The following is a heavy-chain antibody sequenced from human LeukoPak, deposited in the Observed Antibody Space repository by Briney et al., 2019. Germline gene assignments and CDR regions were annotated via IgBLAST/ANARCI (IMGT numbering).Heavy chain of an antibody. CDR3: AKKSRDGYNPFDY. CDR1: GFTFSRYA. J-gene: IGHJ4*02. D-gene: IGHD5-24*01. V-gene: IGHV3-23*01. CDR2: MSSSGESP. Sequence: GGSLRLSCAASGFTFSRYAMSWVRQAPGKGLEWVSGMSSSGESPYYADSVKGRFTISRDNSKNTLYLEINSLRAEDTAIYYCAKKSRDGYNPFDYLGQGTQVTVSS.